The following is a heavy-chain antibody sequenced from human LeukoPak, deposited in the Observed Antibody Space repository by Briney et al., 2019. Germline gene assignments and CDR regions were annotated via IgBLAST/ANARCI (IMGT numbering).Heavy chain of an antibody. CDR3: ARSHFGELLLPFDY. Sequence: LGGSLRLSCAVSGFTFSSYEMNWVRQAPGKGLEWVSYISSSGSTIYYADSVKGRFTISRDNAKNSLYLQMNSLRAEDTAVYYCARSHFGELLLPFDYWGQGTLVTVSS. CDR1: GFTFSSYE. D-gene: IGHD3-10*01. CDR2: ISSSGSTI. J-gene: IGHJ4*02. V-gene: IGHV3-48*03.